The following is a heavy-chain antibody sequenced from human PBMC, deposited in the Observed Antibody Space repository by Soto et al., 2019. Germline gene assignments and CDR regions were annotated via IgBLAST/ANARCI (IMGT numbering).Heavy chain of an antibody. J-gene: IGHJ4*02. D-gene: IGHD3-22*01. CDR1: GFTFSSYG. Sequence: QVQLVESGGGVVQPGRSLRLSCAASGFTFSSYGMHWVRQAPGKGLEWVAVISYDGSNKYYADSVKGRFTISRDNSKNTLYLQMNSLRAEDTAVYYCAKDRYYYDSSGPFDYWGKGTLVTVSS. CDR3: AKDRYYYDSSGPFDY. V-gene: IGHV3-30*18. CDR2: ISYDGSNK.